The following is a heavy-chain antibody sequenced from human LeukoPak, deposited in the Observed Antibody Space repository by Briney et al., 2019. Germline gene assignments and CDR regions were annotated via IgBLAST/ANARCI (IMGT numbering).Heavy chain of an antibody. CDR3: AFSSYYLQGNYYYMDV. CDR2: INTGNGNT. CDR1: GYTFTNYA. V-gene: IGHV1-3*04. Sequence: ASVKVSCKASGYTFTNYAMHWVRQAPGQRLEWMGWINTGNGNTKYSQEFQGRVTMTTDTSTSTVYMELRSLRSDDTAVYYCAFSSYYLQGNYYYMDVWGKGTTVTVSS. D-gene: IGHD1-26*01. J-gene: IGHJ6*03.